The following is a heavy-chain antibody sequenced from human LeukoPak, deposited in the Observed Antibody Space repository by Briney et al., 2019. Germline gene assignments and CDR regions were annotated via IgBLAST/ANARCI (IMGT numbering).Heavy chain of an antibody. CDR2: IWSRGGHE. CDR1: GFSFNNYG. Sequence: GRSLRLSCAASGFSFNNYGMHWVRQAPGKGLEWVALIWSRGGHEFYADSVKGRFTISRDNSKNTLYLQMDSLRVEDTAVYYCAKDQDSYCYYYMDVWGKGTTVTVSS. J-gene: IGHJ6*03. CDR3: AKDQDSYCYYYMDV. D-gene: IGHD2-21*02. V-gene: IGHV3-30*18.